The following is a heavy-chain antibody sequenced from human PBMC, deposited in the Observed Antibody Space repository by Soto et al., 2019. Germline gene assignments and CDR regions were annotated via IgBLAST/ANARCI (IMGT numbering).Heavy chain of an antibody. CDR3: AGLGDSSGNHAYWFDP. J-gene: IGHJ5*02. D-gene: IGHD3-10*01. Sequence: QVQLQESGPGLVKPSDTLSLTCAVSGYSISNTNWWGWIRQPPGKGLEWIGYIYYSGNTYYHPSPKRRVTMSVDTSKNQISLKLSSVTAVDPAVYYCAGLGDSSGNHAYWFDPWGQGTLVTVSS. CDR2: IYYSGNT. CDR1: GYSISNTNW. V-gene: IGHV4-28*01.